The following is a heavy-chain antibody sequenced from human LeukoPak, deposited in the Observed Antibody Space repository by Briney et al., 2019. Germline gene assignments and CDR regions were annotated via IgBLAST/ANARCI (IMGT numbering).Heavy chain of an antibody. CDR1: GFTFNTYA. CDR2: ISDSGGSA. Sequence: GGSLRLSCAASGFTFNTYAMSWVRQAPGKGLEWVSTISDSGGSAYYADSVKGRFTISRDNSKNTLYLQMNSLRAEDTAVYYCAKDFGSGWSDYYYYYMDVWGKGTTVTISS. J-gene: IGHJ6*03. CDR3: AKDFGSGWSDYYYYYMDV. V-gene: IGHV3-23*01. D-gene: IGHD6-19*01.